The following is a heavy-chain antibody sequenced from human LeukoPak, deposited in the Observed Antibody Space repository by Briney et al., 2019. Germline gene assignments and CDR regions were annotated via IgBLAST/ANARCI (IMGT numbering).Heavy chain of an antibody. Sequence: SQTLSLTCAISGDSVSSNRAAWNWFRQSPSRGLEWLGRTYYTSKWYNDYAVSVKSRTTVNPATSRNQFSLHLNSVTPEATAVYYCARQGFRRFDPWGQGTLVTVSS. D-gene: IGHD3-3*01. CDR1: GDSVSSNRAA. CDR2: TYYTSKWYN. V-gene: IGHV6-1*01. CDR3: ARQGFRRFDP. J-gene: IGHJ5*02.